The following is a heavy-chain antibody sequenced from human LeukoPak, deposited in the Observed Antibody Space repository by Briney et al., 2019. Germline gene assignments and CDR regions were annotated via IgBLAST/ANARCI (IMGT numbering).Heavy chain of an antibody. J-gene: IGHJ4*02. D-gene: IGHD5/OR15-5a*01. V-gene: IGHV3-7*03. CDR3: ARVGEWVYDSSAHTDY. Sequence: PGGSLRLSCAASGFTFSSYWMSWVRQAPGKGLEWVANIKQDGSEKYYVDSVKGRFTISRDNAKNSLYLQMNSLRAEDTAVYYCARVGEWVYDSSAHTDYWGQGTLVTVSS. CDR2: IKQDGSEK. CDR1: GFTFSSYW.